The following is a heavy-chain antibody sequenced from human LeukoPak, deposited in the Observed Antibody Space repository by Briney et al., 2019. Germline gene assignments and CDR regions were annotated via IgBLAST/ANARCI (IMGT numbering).Heavy chain of an antibody. CDR3: AKDLEWEVLRTTFTYFHY. V-gene: IGHV3-23*01. CDR1: KSTFSSLA. Sequence: GGSLRLSCAASKSTFSSLAITWVRQAPGKGLEWVSALSGSGVTTYYADSVKGRFTISRDNSKHTLYLQMNSLRAEDTAVYYCAKDLEWEVLRTTFTYFHYWGQGTLVTVSS. D-gene: IGHD1-26*01. CDR2: LSGSGVTT. J-gene: IGHJ4*02.